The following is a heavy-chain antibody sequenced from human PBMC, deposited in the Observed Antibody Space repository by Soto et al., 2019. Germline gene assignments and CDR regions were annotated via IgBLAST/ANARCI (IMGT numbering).Heavy chain of an antibody. CDR1: GGSISSYY. V-gene: IGHV4-59*08. CDR3: ARRWGRSFDY. Sequence: QVQLQESGPGLVKPSETLSLTCTVSGGSISSYYWSWIRQPPGKGLEWIGYIYYSGSTNYNPSLKSRVTQSVDTSKNQFSLKLSSVTAADTAVYYCARRWGRSFDYWGQGTLVTVSS. D-gene: IGHD2-15*01. CDR2: IYYSGST. J-gene: IGHJ4*02.